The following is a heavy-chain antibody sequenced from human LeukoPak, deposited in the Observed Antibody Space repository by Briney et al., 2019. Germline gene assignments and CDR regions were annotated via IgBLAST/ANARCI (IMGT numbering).Heavy chain of an antibody. J-gene: IGHJ4*02. CDR2: ISNSGYTK. D-gene: IGHD4/OR15-4a*01. CDR1: GFTFSDSY. V-gene: IGHV3-11*01. CDR3: ARTGYFGANGFDY. Sequence: GGSLRLSCAASGFTFSDSYMTWIRQAPGKGLEWVSYISNSGYTKYYADSVKGRFTISRDNTKNSVHLQMNSMRAEETALYYCARTGYFGANGFDYWGQGTLVTVSS.